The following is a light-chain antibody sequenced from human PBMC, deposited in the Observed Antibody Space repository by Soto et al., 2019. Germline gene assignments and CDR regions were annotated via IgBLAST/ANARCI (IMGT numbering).Light chain of an antibody. CDR3: QQYYDWPLVT. CDR2: GAS. V-gene: IGKV3-15*01. J-gene: IGKJ4*01. Sequence: TQSPATLSVSPGERVTFSCRASESISTNLAWYQQKPGQAPRLLIYGASTRDTHIPDRFSGAGSETEFTLSVSSLQSEDFAIYYCQQYYDWPLVTFGGGTRV. CDR1: ESISTN.